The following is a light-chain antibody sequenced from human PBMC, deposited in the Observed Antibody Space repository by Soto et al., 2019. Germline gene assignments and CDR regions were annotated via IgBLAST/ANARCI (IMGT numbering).Light chain of an antibody. V-gene: IGKV1-39*01. Sequence: DIPMTQSPSSLSASVGDRVTITCRASQSISNYLNWYQQKPGKAPKLLIYAASSLQSGVPSRFSGSGSGTDFTLTISSLQPEDFATYYCQQSYSTPLYTFGLGTKLEIK. CDR1: QSISNY. CDR3: QQSYSTPLYT. CDR2: AAS. J-gene: IGKJ2*01.